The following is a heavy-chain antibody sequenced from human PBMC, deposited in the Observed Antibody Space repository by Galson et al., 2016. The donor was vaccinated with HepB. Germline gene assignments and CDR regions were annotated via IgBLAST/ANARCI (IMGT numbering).Heavy chain of an antibody. J-gene: IGHJ5*02. CDR2: ISAYNGNT. Sequence: SVKVSCKASGDIITNYGISWVRQAPGQGLEWMGWISAYNGNTTYRDQLQGRLTMTTDTSTNTAYMELRRLASDDTAVYYCAIQKHHLVGDLWFDPWGQGTLVTVSS. D-gene: IGHD4-17*01. CDR1: GDIITNYG. V-gene: IGHV1-18*01. CDR3: AIQKHHLVGDLWFDP.